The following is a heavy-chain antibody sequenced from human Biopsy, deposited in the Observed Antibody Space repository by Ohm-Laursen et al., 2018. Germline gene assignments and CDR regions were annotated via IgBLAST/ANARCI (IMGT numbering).Heavy chain of an antibody. Sequence: SETLSLTCTASGGSISSDWWSWIRQTPGKGLEWIGYVYYSGTTTYNPSLRSRVTISVDTSMNQISLRLQSVTAADTAIYYCTRATNSTGWPYYYFYGMDIWGQGTTVTVSS. V-gene: IGHV4-59*01. CDR2: VYYSGTT. D-gene: IGHD2/OR15-2a*01. J-gene: IGHJ6*02. CDR1: GGSISSDW. CDR3: TRATNSTGWPYYYFYGMDI.